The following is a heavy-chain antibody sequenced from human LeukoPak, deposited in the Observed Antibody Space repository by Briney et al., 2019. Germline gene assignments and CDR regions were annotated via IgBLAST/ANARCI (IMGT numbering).Heavy chain of an antibody. CDR3: ANYYYDSSGYRFDY. Sequence: SETLSLTCTVSGASINSGSSYWGWIRQPAGKGLEWIGRIFTSGITDYNPSLKSRVTISIDASENQFSLKLTSVTAADTAMYYCANYYYDSSGYRFDYWGQGTLVTVSS. V-gene: IGHV4-61*02. CDR1: GASINSGSSY. D-gene: IGHD3-22*01. J-gene: IGHJ4*02. CDR2: IFTSGIT.